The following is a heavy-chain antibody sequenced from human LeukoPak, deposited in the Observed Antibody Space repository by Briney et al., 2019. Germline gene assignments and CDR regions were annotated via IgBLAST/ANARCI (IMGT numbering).Heavy chain of an antibody. V-gene: IGHV1-8*01. Sequence: ASVQVPCKDSGYTFHRYDINWVGQATGRGGDWMGWMYAYSGNTGYAQKFQGRVTMTRNTSISTTYMELRSLRSEDTAVYYCARGTTTDCSSTSWATDYWGQGTLVTVSS. CDR3: ARGTTTDCSSTSWATDY. CDR2: MYAYSGNT. CDR1: GYTFHRYD. D-gene: IGHD2-2*01. J-gene: IGHJ4*02.